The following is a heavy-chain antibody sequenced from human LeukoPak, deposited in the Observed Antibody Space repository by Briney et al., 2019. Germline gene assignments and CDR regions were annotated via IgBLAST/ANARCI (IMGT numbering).Heavy chain of an antibody. CDR1: GGSFSGYY. V-gene: IGHV4-34*01. CDR2: INHSGST. Sequence: SETLSLTCAVYGGSFSGYYWSWIRQPPGKGLEWIGEINHSGSTNYNPSLKSRVSVTAADTAVYYCARAFTVGTMVRGVRNWFDPWGQGTLVTVSS. CDR3: FDP. D-gene: IGHD3-10*01. J-gene: IGHJ5*02.